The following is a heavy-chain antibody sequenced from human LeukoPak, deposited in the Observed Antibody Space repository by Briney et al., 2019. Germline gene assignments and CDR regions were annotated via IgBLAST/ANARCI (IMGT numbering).Heavy chain of an antibody. Sequence: SETLSLTCTVSGGSISSYYWSWIRQPPGKGLEWIGYIYYSGSTYYNPSLKSRVTISVDTSKNQFSLKLSSVTAADTAVYYCARGYSYGPYYFDYWGQGTLVTVSS. CDR3: ARGYSYGPYYFDY. V-gene: IGHV4-59*04. CDR1: GGSISSYY. J-gene: IGHJ4*02. D-gene: IGHD5-18*01. CDR2: IYYSGST.